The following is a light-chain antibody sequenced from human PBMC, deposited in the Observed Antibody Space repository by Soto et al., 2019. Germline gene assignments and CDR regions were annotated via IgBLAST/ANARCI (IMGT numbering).Light chain of an antibody. CDR2: KAS. J-gene: IGKJ1*01. Sequence: MYMSLSTLSGYVGDRVTIPCRAGQTISSWLAWYQQKPVKAPKLLIYKASTLKSGVPSRFSGSGSGTEFTLTISSLQPDDFATYYCQHYNIYSEAFGQVTNVDIK. CDR1: QTISSW. V-gene: IGKV1-5*03. CDR3: QHYNIYSEA.